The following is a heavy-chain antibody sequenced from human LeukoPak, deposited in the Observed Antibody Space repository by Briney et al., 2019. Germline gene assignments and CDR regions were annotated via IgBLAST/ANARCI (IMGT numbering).Heavy chain of an antibody. J-gene: IGHJ3*02. CDR1: GFTFDDYA. D-gene: IGHD2-2*02. CDR2: ISWNSGSI. CDR3: AKDSVVVPAAIPPPESDGAFDI. V-gene: IGHV3-9*01. Sequence: GGSLRLSCAASGFTFDDYAMHWVRHAPGKGLEWVSGISWNSGSIVYADSVKGRFTISGDNAKNSLYLQMNSLRAEDTALYYCAKDSVVVPAAIPPPESDGAFDIWGQGTMVTVSS.